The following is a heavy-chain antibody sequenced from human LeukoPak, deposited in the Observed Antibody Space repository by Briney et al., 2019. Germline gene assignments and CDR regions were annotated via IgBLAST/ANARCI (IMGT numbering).Heavy chain of an antibody. Sequence: GASVKVSCKASGYTFTSYGISWVRQAPGQGLEWMGWISAYNGNTTYAQELQGRVTMTTDTSTSTAYMELRSLRSDDTAVYYCARDSGSNLYYYYYGMDVWGQGTTVTVSS. CDR1: GYTFTSYG. V-gene: IGHV1-18*01. D-gene: IGHD1-26*01. CDR2: ISAYNGNT. J-gene: IGHJ6*02. CDR3: ARDSGSNLYYYYYGMDV.